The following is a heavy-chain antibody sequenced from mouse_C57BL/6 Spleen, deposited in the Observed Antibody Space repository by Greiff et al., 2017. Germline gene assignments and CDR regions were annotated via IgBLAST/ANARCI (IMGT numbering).Heavy chain of an antibody. CDR3: ARSHGSSLYYFDY. CDR1: GYTFTSYW. CDR2: IDPSDSYT. V-gene: IGHV1-59*01. D-gene: IGHD1-1*01. Sequence: QVQLQQPGAELVRPGTSVKLSCKASGYTFTSYWMHWVKQRPGQGLEWIGVIDPSDSYTNYNQKFKGKATLTVDTSSSTAYMQLSSLTSEDSAVYYCARSHGSSLYYFDYWSQGTTLTVSS. J-gene: IGHJ2*01.